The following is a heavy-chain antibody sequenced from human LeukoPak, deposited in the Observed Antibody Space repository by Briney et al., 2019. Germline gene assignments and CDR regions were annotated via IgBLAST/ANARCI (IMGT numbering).Heavy chain of an antibody. D-gene: IGHD2-15*01. V-gene: IGHV4-34*01. CDR3: ARGRTRYCSGGSCYLWFDP. CDR1: GGSFSGYY. Sequence: SETLSLTCAVYGGSFSGYYWSWIRQPPGKGLEWIGEINHSGSTNYNPSLKSRVTISVDTSKNQFSLKLSSVTAADTAVYYCARGRTRYCSGGSCYLWFDPRGQGTLVTVSS. J-gene: IGHJ5*02. CDR2: INHSGST.